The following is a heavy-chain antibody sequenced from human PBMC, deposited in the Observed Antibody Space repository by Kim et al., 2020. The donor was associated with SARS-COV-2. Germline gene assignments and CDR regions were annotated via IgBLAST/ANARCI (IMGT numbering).Heavy chain of an antibody. CDR3: ARDLGIKEGLFDY. Sequence: AVSVKSRITINPDTSKNQFSLQLNSVTPEDTAVYYCARDLGIKEGLFDYWGQGTLVTVSS. V-gene: IGHV6-1*01. J-gene: IGHJ4*02. D-gene: IGHD1-26*01.